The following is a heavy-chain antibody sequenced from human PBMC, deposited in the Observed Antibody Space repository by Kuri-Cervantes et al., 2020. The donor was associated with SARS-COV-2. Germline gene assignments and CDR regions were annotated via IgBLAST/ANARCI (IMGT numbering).Heavy chain of an antibody. Sequence: SVKVSCKASGGTFDSYPISWVRQAPGQGLEWMGRIIPFLGISNSAQKFQGRVTITADKSTSTVYMELSSLRSEDTAVYYCASFTNYYYYGLDVWGQGTTVTISS. CDR1: GGTFDSYP. J-gene: IGHJ6*02. CDR3: ASFTNYYYYGLDV. D-gene: IGHD2-2*01. V-gene: IGHV1-69*02. CDR2: IIPFLGIS.